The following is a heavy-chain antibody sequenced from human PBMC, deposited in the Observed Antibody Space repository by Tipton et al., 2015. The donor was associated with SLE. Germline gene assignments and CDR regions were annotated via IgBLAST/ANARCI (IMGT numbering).Heavy chain of an antibody. J-gene: IGHJ6*02. CDR1: GFTFGSYS. Sequence: SLRLSCAASGFTFGSYSMNWVRQAPGKGLEWVSYISSSSSTIYYADSVKGRFTISRDNAKNSLYLQMNSLRDEDTAVYYCARELSADGSGYYGMDVWGQGTTVTVSS. V-gene: IGHV3-48*02. CDR2: ISSSSSTI. CDR3: ARELSADGSGYYGMDV. D-gene: IGHD3-10*01.